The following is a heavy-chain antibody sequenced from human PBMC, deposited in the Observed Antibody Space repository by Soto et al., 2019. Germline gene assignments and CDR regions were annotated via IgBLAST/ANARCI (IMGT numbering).Heavy chain of an antibody. CDR3: ARGFGDGYNANYLDY. D-gene: IGHD3-3*01. J-gene: IGHJ4*02. Sequence: SETLSLTCAVYGGSFSGYYWSWIRQPPGKGLEWIGEINHSGSTNYNPSLKSRVTISVDTSKNQFSLKLSSVTAADTAVYYCARGFGDGYNANYLDYWGQGTLVTVSS. V-gene: IGHV4-34*01. CDR2: INHSGST. CDR1: GGSFSGYY.